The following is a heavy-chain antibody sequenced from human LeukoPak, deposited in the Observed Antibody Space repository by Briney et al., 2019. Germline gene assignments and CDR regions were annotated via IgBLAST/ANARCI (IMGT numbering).Heavy chain of an antibody. CDR2: IKQDGSEK. J-gene: IGHJ4*02. D-gene: IGHD1-1*01. CDR3: ARVDTTLSYKLDY. Sequence: GGSLRLSCAASGFTFSSYWMSWVRQAPGKGREWVANIKQDGSEKYYVDSVKGRFTISRHNSKNTVYLQMNNLRAEDTAMYYCARVDTTLSYKLDYWGQGTLVTVSS. V-gene: IGHV3-7*04. CDR1: GFTFSSYW.